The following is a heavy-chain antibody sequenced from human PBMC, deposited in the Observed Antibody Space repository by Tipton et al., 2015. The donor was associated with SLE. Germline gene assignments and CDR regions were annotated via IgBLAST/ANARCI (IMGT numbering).Heavy chain of an antibody. V-gene: IGHV4-59*08. Sequence: TLSLTCIVSGDSINNYYWSWIRQPPGKGLEWIGYIYYSGNTFYNPSLKGRVTISIDTSETQLSLQMTSVTAADAAVYYCARHGAIVWDSSNFFAMDAWGQGTTATVSS. J-gene: IGHJ6*02. CDR3: ARHGAIVWDSSNFFAMDA. CDR2: IYYSGNT. D-gene: IGHD3-16*02. CDR1: GDSINNYY.